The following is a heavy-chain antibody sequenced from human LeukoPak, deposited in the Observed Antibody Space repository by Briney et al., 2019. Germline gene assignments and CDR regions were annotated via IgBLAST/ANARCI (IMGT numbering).Heavy chain of an antibody. Sequence: SVKVSCKASGGTFSSYLISWVRQAPGQGLEWMGGIIPIIGTADYTQKFQDRVTITADDSTTIAYMELRSLRSDDTAIYYCARDVVGSYGTKALDDWGQGTLVIVSA. CDR2: IIPIIGTA. J-gene: IGHJ4*02. V-gene: IGHV1-69*13. CDR3: ARDVVGSYGTKALDD. D-gene: IGHD2-21*01. CDR1: GGTFSSYL.